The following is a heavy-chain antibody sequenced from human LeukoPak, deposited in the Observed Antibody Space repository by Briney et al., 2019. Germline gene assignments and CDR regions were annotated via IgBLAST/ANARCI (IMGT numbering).Heavy chain of an antibody. CDR1: GFTFSSYW. CDR2: IKQDGSEK. Sequence: GGSLRLSCAASGFTFSSYWMSWVRQAPGKGLEWVANIKQDGSEKYYVDSVKGRFTISRDNAKNSLYLQMNSLRAEDTAVYYCARDSGPNSGYDQCLFDYWGQGTLVTVSS. J-gene: IGHJ4*02. V-gene: IGHV3-7*03. D-gene: IGHD5-12*01. CDR3: ARDSGPNSGYDQCLFDY.